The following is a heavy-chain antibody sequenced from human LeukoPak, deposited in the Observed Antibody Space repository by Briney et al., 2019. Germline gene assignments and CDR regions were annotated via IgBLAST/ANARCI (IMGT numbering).Heavy chain of an antibody. D-gene: IGHD6-13*01. Sequence: GRSLRLSCAASGSTFSSYGMHWVRQAPGKGLEWVAVIWYDGSNKYYADSVKGRFTISRDNSKNTLYLQMNSLRAEDTAVYYCARGIAAAGLSFDYWSQGTLVTVSS. V-gene: IGHV3-33*01. CDR2: IWYDGSNK. CDR3: ARGIAAAGLSFDY. CDR1: GSTFSSYG. J-gene: IGHJ4*02.